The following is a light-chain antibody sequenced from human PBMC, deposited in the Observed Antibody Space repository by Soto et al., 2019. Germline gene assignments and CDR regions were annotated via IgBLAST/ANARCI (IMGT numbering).Light chain of an antibody. CDR1: QNVYNN. J-gene: IGKJ4*01. CDR2: DAS. Sequence: EIVMTQSPATLSVSPGEGATLSCKASQNVYNNLAWYQQRPGQPPRLLIYDASTWATGISARFSGSGYGTEFTLTISSLQSEDFAVYFCQQCYSWPLTFGGGTKVEIK. CDR3: QQCYSWPLT. V-gene: IGKV3-15*01.